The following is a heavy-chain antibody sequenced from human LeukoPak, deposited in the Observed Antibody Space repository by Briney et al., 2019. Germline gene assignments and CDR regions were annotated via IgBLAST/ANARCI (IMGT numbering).Heavy chain of an antibody. V-gene: IGHV3-30*04. D-gene: IGHD3-22*01. Sequence: GRSLRLSCAASGFAFNTYAMHWVRQAPGKGLEWVAVISYGGTSEYYADTVKGRFTISRDNSKNTLFLQMNSLRAEDTAVYYCARARNNYDSRGFSALDYWGQGTLVTVSS. J-gene: IGHJ4*02. CDR3: ARARNNYDSRGFSALDY. CDR1: GFAFNTYA. CDR2: ISYGGTSE.